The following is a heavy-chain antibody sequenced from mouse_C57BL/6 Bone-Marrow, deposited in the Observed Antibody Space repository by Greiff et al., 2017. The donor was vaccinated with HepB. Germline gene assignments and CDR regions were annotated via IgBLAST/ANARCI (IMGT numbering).Heavy chain of an antibody. D-gene: IGHD1-1*01. Sequence: QVQLQQPGAELVMPGASVKLSCKASGYTFTSYWMHWVKQRPGQGLEWIGEIDPSDSYTNYNQKFKGKSTLTVDKSSSTAYMQLSSLTSEDSAVYYCARSSFHYYGSSHYYAMDYWGQGTSVTVSS. CDR1: GYTFTSYW. CDR2: IDPSDSYT. J-gene: IGHJ4*01. CDR3: ARSSFHYYGSSHYYAMDY. V-gene: IGHV1-69*01.